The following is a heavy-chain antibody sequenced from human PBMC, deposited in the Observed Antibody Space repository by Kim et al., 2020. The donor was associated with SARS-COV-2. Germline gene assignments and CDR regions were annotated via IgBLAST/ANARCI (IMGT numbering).Heavy chain of an antibody. CDR2: ISYDGSQK. J-gene: IGHJ4*02. CDR3: ARDAGVAAANSWGLYSDY. D-gene: IGHD6-13*01. V-gene: IGHV3-30-3*01. Sequence: GGSLRLSCAASGFMFSNYAMHWVRQAPAKGLEWVAIISYDGSQKYYADSVKGRFTISRDNSKNTLYLQMNSLRPEDTAVYFCARDAGVAAANSWGLYSDYWGQGTLVTVSS. CDR1: GFMFSNYA.